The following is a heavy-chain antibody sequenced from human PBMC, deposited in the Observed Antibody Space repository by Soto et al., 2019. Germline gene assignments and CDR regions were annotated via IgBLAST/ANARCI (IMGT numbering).Heavy chain of an antibody. V-gene: IGHV4-39*01. Sequence: PSETLSLTCTVSGGSISSSTYFWGWIRQPPGKGLQWIGSIYYSGSTYYNPSLKSRVTISVDTSKNQFSLKLSSVTAADTAVYYCATSKGFDPWGLGTLVSVSS. CDR3: ATSKGFDP. D-gene: IGHD2-2*01. CDR1: GGSISSSTYF. CDR2: IYYSGST. J-gene: IGHJ5*02.